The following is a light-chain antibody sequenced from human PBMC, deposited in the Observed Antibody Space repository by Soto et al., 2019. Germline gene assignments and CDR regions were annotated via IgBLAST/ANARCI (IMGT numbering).Light chain of an antibody. V-gene: IGKV3-15*01. CDR2: GAS. CDR3: QQYNNWPPTYT. J-gene: IGKJ2*01. CDR1: QSVSSN. Sequence: EIVMTQSPATLSVSPGERATLSCRASQSVSSNLAWYQQQAGQAPRLLINGASTRTTGIPARFSVSGSGTEFTLTISSLQSEDFAVYYCQQYNNWPPTYTFGQGTKLEIK.